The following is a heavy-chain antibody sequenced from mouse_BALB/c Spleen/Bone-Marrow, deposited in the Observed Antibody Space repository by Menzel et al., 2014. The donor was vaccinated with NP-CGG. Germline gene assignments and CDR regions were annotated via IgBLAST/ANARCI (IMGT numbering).Heavy chain of an antibody. CDR2: INPSTGYT. Sequence: VQLQQSGAELAKPGASVKMSCKASGYTFTSYWMHWVKQRPGQGLEWIGYINPSTGYTEYNQKFKDKATLTADKSSSPAYMQLSSLTSEDSAVYYCARGYYGSSLVYWGQGTLVTVSA. V-gene: IGHV1-7*01. D-gene: IGHD1-1*01. CDR1: GYTFTSYW. J-gene: IGHJ3*01. CDR3: ARGYYGSSLVY.